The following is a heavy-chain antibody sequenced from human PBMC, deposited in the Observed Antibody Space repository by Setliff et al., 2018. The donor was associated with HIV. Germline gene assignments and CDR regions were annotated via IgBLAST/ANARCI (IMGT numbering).Heavy chain of an antibody. CDR3: ARHGDYNFWSGYYFDF. V-gene: IGHV4-4*09. Sequence: SETLSLTCTVSGVSINSHYWSWIRQPPGKGLEWIGYIYTSGSTNFNPSLKSRGTISVDTSKNQFSLKLNSVTAADTAVYYCARHGDYNFWSGYYFDFWGQGALVTVSS. D-gene: IGHD3-3*01. CDR2: IYTSGST. J-gene: IGHJ4*02. CDR1: GVSINSHY.